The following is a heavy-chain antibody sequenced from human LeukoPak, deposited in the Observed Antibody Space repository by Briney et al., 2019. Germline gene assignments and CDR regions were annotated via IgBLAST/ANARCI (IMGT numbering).Heavy chain of an antibody. V-gene: IGHV4-38-2*02. CDR2: IYHSGTT. Sequence: SETLSLTCTVSGYSISSGYYWGWIRQPPGKGLEWIGNIYHSGTTYYNPSLKSRVTISVDTSKNQFSLKLSSVTAADSALYYCAKFTYPGLLFFGDWGQGTLVTVSS. CDR3: AKFTYPGLLFFGD. J-gene: IGHJ4*02. CDR1: GYSISSGYY. D-gene: IGHD3-10*01.